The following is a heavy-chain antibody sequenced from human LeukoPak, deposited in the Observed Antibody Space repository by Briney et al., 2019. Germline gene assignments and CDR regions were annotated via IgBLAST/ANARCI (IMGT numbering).Heavy chain of an antibody. CDR1: GVTFRSYS. CDR2: ISKSSDSM. J-gene: IGHJ4*02. D-gene: IGHD2-2*01. Sequence: GGSLRLSCAASGVTFRSYSMNWGREAPGDGQEWGSYISKSSDSMYHAESVKGRSTMSRDNTNISLYLQMDSLRAEDTAVYYCARDLLNDEGSSYFFDQWGQGTLVTVSS. CDR3: ARDLLNDEGSSYFFDQ. V-gene: IGHV3-48*04.